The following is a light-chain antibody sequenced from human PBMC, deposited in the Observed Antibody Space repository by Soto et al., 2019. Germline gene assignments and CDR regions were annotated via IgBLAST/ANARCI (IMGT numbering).Light chain of an antibody. Sequence: EIVLTQSPATLSLSPGERATLSCRASQSVSSYLAWYQQKPGQAPSLLIYDASITATGVPSRFSGGGSGTELTITINSLQSEDFEVYYCQQYDNWPRTFGQGTKVDIK. CDR1: QSVSSY. V-gene: IGKV3-15*01. CDR2: DAS. J-gene: IGKJ1*01. CDR3: QQYDNWPRT.